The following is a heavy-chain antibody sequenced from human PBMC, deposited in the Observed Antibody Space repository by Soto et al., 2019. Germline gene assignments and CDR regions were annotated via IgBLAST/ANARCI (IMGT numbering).Heavy chain of an antibody. CDR1: GYSFASHW. D-gene: IGHD1-26*01. Sequence: GESLKISCKGSGYSFASHWVAWVRQMPEKGLEWIGTIYPGDSDTKYSSAFRGHVTISADTSVSTAYLQWRSLEATDSAIYYCARYSGSYWHYLDFWGQGTMVTVSS. CDR3: ARYSGSYWHYLDF. J-gene: IGHJ3*01. CDR2: IYPGDSDT. V-gene: IGHV5-51*01.